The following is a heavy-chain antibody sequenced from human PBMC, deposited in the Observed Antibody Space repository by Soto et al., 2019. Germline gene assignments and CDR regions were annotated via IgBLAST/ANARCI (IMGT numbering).Heavy chain of an antibody. Sequence: QAQLMQSGVEVKKPGSSVKVSCKASGGTFSGYAINWVRQAPGQGLEWMGGIIPLLGITDYGQKFQGRITIAADESTGTAYMDLRGLRSEDTAVYYCARDPRSITGTTSSEDFQHWGQGTLVSVSS. D-gene: IGHD1-20*01. CDR1: GGTFSGYA. CDR3: ARDPRSITGTTSSEDFQH. J-gene: IGHJ1*01. V-gene: IGHV1-69*01. CDR2: IIPLLGIT.